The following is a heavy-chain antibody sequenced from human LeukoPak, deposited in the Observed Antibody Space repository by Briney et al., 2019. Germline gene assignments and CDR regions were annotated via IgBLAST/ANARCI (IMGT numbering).Heavy chain of an antibody. CDR2: INPNSGGT. Sequence: ASVKVSCKASGYTFTGYYMHWVRQAPGQGLEWMGWINPNSGGTNYAQKFQGRVTMTRDTSIRTDYMERSRLRYDDTAVYYCASDSLRAPENKTWAGRVTENWFDRWGEGTMVTVCS. J-gene: IGHJ5*02. CDR3: ASDSLRAPENKTWAGRVTENWFDR. V-gene: IGHV1-2*02. CDR1: GYTFTGYY. D-gene: IGHD2-21*02.